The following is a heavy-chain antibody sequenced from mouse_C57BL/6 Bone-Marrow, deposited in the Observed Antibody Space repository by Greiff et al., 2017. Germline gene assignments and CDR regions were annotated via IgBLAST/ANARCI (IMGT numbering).Heavy chain of an antibody. CDR2: IDPSDSYT. CDR3: ADGLGFAY. Sequence: QVQLQQPGAELVKPGASVKLSCKASGYTFTSYWMQWVKQRPGQGLEWIGGIDPSDSYTNYNQKVKGKATLTVDKSSSTAYMQLSSLTSEDSAVYYSADGLGFAYWGQGTLVTVSA. CDR1: GYTFTSYW. J-gene: IGHJ3*01. V-gene: IGHV1-50*01.